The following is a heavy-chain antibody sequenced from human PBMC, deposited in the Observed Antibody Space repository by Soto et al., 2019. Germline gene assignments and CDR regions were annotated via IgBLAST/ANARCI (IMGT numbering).Heavy chain of an antibody. CDR1: GYTFTSYG. CDR2: ISAYNGNT. J-gene: IGHJ6*03. D-gene: IGHD4-4*01. Sequence: ASVKVSCKASGYTFTSYGISWVRQAPGQGLEWMGWISAYNGNTNYAQKLQGRVTMTTDTSTSTAYMELRSLRSDDTAVYYCTRVTTVTRDYYYMDVWGKGTTVTVSS. V-gene: IGHV1-18*01. CDR3: TRVTTVTRDYYYMDV.